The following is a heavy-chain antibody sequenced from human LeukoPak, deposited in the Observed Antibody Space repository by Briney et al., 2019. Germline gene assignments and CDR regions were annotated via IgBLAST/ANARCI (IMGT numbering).Heavy chain of an antibody. CDR1: GASISRSSYS. CDR2: FYYSGST. D-gene: IGHD3-3*01. Sequence: SETLSLTCTVSGASISRSSYSWGWIRQPPGKGLEWIGSFYYSGSTYYNPSLKSRVTISADTSKNQFSLKLNSVTAADTAVYYCARDLLERFSFQFDYWGQGTLVTVSS. J-gene: IGHJ4*02. V-gene: IGHV4-39*01. CDR3: ARDLLERFSFQFDY.